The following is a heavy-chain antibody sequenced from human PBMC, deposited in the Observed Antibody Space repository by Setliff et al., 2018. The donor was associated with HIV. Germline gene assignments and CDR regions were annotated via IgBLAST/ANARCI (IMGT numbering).Heavy chain of an antibody. CDR1: GVSISSRSYY. CDR3: ARQSCGSGGSCYPWFDP. Sequence: NPSETLSLTCTVSGVSISSRSYYWGWIRQPPGKGLEWIGSISYSGSTYDNPSLKSRVTISVDTSKNQFSLKLSSVTAADTAVYYCARQSCGSGGSCYPWFDPWGQGTLVTVSS. D-gene: IGHD2-15*01. CDR2: ISYSGST. J-gene: IGHJ5*02. V-gene: IGHV4-39*01.